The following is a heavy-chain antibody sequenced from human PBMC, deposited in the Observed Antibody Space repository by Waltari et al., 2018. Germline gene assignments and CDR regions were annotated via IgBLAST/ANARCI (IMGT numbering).Heavy chain of an antibody. V-gene: IGHV1-69*01. Sequence: QVQLVQFGAEVKKPGSSKKVSCKASGGTFSSYAISWVRQAPGQGLGGMGGIIPSLGTANYAQKDQVRVTITADESTSTAYMELSSRRSEDTAVYYCAREVQVLRFLDQVRCWFDPWGQGTLVTVSS. CDR3: AREVQVLRFLDQVRCWFDP. CDR1: GGTFSSYA. D-gene: IGHD3-3*01. J-gene: IGHJ5*02. CDR2: IIPSLGTA.